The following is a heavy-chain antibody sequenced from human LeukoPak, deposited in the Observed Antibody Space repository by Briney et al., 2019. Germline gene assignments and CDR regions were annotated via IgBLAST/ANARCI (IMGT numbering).Heavy chain of an antibody. J-gene: IGHJ6*02. CDR2: ISYDGSNK. V-gene: IGHV3-30*18. Sequence: GGSLRLSCAASGFTFSSYGMHWVRQAPGKGLEWVAVISYDGSNKYYADSVKGRFTISRDNSKNTLYLQMNSLRAEDTAVYYCAKRVDMDVWGQGTTVTVSS. D-gene: IGHD2-15*01. CDR1: GFTFSSYG. CDR3: AKRVDMDV.